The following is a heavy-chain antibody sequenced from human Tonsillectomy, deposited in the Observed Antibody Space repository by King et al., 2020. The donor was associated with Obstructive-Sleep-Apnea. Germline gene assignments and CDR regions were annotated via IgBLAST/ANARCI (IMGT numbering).Heavy chain of an antibody. D-gene: IGHD5-24*01. J-gene: IGHJ3*02. Sequence: VQLVESGGGLVQPGRSLRLSCAASGFTFDDYAMHWVRQAPGKGLEWVSGISWNSGSIGYADSVKGRFTISRDNAKNSLYLQMNSLRAEDTALYYCAKDPTPDGYSFDAFDIWGQGTMVTVSS. CDR2: ISWNSGSI. CDR1: GFTFDDYA. CDR3: AKDPTPDGYSFDAFDI. V-gene: IGHV3-9*01.